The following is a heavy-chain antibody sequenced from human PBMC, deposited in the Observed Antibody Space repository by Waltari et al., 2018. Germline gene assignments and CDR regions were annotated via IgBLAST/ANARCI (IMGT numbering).Heavy chain of an antibody. J-gene: IGHJ4*02. Sequence: QVQLQESGPGLVKPSETLSLTCTVSGGSISSYYWSWIRQPPGKGLEWIGYIYYSGSTNYNPSLKSRVTISVDTSKNQFSLKLSSVTAADTAVYYCARGPRTVVPAAFFDYWGQGTLVTVSS. CDR2: IYYSGST. V-gene: IGHV4-59*01. D-gene: IGHD2-2*01. CDR3: ARGPRTVVPAAFFDY. CDR1: GGSISSYY.